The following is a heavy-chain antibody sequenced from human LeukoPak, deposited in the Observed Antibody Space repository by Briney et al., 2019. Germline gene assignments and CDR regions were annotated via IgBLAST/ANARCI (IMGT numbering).Heavy chain of an antibody. V-gene: IGHV3-23*01. CDR3: ARYCTGSSCSAGGNYYGMDV. D-gene: IGHD2-2*01. CDR1: GFTFSNYA. CDR2: ISGSGGST. J-gene: IGHJ6*02. Sequence: GESLRISCAASGFTFSNYAMTWVRQAPGKGLEWGSPISGSGGSTYYADFVKGRFTISRDNSKSTLYLQMNSLRAEDTALYYCARYCTGSSCSAGGNYYGMDVWGQGTTVTVSS.